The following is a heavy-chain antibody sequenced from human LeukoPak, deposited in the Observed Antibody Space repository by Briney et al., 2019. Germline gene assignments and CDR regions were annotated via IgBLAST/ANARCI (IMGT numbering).Heavy chain of an antibody. D-gene: IGHD2-15*01. V-gene: IGHV1-8*01. Sequence: ASVKVSCKASGYTFTSYDINWVRQATGQGLEWMGWMNPNSGNTGYAQKFQGRVTMTRNTSISTAYMELSSLRSEDTAVYYCARGSYCSGGSCYYYYYTDVWGKGTTVTVSS. CDR1: GYTFTSYD. CDR3: ARGSYCSGGSCYYYYYTDV. CDR2: MNPNSGNT. J-gene: IGHJ6*03.